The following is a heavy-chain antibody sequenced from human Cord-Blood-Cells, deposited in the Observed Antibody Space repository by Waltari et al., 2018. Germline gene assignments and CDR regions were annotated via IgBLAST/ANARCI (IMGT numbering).Heavy chain of an antibody. D-gene: IGHD3-3*01. CDR1: GGTFSSYA. V-gene: IGHV1-69*06. Sequence: QVQLVQSGAEVKKPGSSVKVSCKASGGTFSSYATSWVGQAPGQGLAWMGGIIPIFSTANYAQKFQGRVTITADKSTSTAYMELSSLRSEDTAVYYCARDIHLGGFWSGYRVRPTPYNWFDPWGQGTLVTVSS. CDR2: IIPIFSTA. CDR3: ARDIHLGGFWSGYRVRPTPYNWFDP. J-gene: IGHJ5*02.